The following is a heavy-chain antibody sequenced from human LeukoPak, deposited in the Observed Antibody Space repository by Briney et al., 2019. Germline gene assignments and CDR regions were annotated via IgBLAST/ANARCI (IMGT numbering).Heavy chain of an antibody. V-gene: IGHV4-39*07. Sequence: SETLSLTCTVSGGSISSSSYYWGWIRQPPGKGLEWIGSIYHSGSTNYNPSLKSRVTISVDKSKNQFSLKLSSVTAADTAVYYCARDYSAAGSPLDYWGQGTLVTVSS. CDR2: IYHSGST. D-gene: IGHD6-13*01. CDR3: ARDYSAAGSPLDY. CDR1: GGSISSSSYY. J-gene: IGHJ4*02.